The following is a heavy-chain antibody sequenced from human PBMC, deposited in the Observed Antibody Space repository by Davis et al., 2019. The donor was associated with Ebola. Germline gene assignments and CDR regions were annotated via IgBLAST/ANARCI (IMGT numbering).Heavy chain of an antibody. D-gene: IGHD2-21*02. CDR3: VKNPYCGTEYCYSAFEH. CDR2: ISRSGNTI. CDR1: GFVFNNFA. J-gene: IGHJ4*02. V-gene: IGHV3-48*02. Sequence: PGGSLRLSCAASGFVFNNFAFYWLRQAPGRGPEWVASISRSGNTIYYADSVNGRFTISRDNAQNSLYLQMNSLRDEDTALYYCVKNPYCGTEYCYSAFEHWGRGTLVTVSS.